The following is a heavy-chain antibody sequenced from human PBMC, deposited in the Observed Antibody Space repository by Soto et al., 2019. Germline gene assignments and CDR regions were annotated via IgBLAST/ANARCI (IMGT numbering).Heavy chain of an antibody. D-gene: IGHD2-8*02. V-gene: IGHV4-4*02. CDR3: ARHEGWTGPDQ. Sequence: SGSLYLACAFSGASIVSGGGGSWVRQPPGKGLEWIAEIFHDGNTNYSPSLKSRVTISVDKSQNQFSLNVYSVTAADTAVYYCARHEGWTGPDQWGQGTLVTVSS. CDR1: GASIVSGGG. CDR2: IFHDGNT. J-gene: IGHJ5*02.